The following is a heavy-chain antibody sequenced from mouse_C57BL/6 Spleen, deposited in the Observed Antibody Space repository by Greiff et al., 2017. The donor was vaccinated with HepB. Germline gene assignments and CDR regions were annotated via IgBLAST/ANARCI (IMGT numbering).Heavy chain of an antibody. J-gene: IGHJ3*01. CDR2: IDPSDSET. CDR3: ARSNWDTAWFAY. Sequence: QVQLKQPGAELVRPGSSVKLSCKASGYTFTSYWMHWVKQRPIQGLEWIGNIDPSDSETHYNQKFKDKATLTVDKSSSTAYMQLSSLTSEDSAVYYCARSNWDTAWFAYWGQGTLVTVSA. V-gene: IGHV1-52*01. CDR1: GYTFTSYW. D-gene: IGHD4-1*01.